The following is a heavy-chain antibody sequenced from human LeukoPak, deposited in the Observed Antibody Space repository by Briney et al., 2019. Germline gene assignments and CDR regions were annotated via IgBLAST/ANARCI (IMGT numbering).Heavy chain of an antibody. V-gene: IGHV2-5*02. CDR3: AHTRGGKETGHFDY. CDR2: IYWDDDK. D-gene: IGHD4-23*01. J-gene: IGHJ4*02. Sequence: ESGPTLMKPTQTLTLICTFSGLSLSTNGMGVGWIRQPPGKALEWPALIYWDDDKRYSPSLKTRLTITKDTSKNQVVLTLTNMDPVDTATYYCAHTRGGKETGHFDYWGQGTLVTVSS. CDR1: GLSLSTNGMG.